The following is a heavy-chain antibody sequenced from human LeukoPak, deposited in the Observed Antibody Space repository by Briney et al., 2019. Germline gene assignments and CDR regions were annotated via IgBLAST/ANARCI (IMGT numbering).Heavy chain of an antibody. CDR2: ISGSGGST. Sequence: GGSLRLSCAATGFTFSSYAMSWVRQAPGKGLEWVSAISGSGGSTYYADSVKGRFTISRDNSKNTLYLQMNSLRAEDTAVYHCAKVDSYGSGFFDYWGQGTLVTVSS. CDR3: AKVDSYGSGFFDY. V-gene: IGHV3-23*01. D-gene: IGHD5-18*01. J-gene: IGHJ4*02. CDR1: GFTFSSYA.